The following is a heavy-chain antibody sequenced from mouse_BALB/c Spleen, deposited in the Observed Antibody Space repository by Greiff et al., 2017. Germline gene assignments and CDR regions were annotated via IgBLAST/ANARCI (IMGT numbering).Heavy chain of an antibody. CDR1: GFTFSSYA. CDR2: ISSGGST. CDR3: ARARRAVAY. J-gene: IGHJ3*01. V-gene: IGHV5-6-5*01. Sequence: EVQVVESGGGLVKPGGSLKLSCAASGFTFSSYALSWVRQTPEKRLEWVASISSGGSTYYPDRVKGRVTISRDNARNILYMQLSRLRSEDTARYYGARARRAVAYWGQGTLVTVSA.